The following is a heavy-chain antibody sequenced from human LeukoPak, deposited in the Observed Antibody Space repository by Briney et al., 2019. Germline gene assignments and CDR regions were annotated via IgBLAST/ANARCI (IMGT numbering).Heavy chain of an antibody. Sequence: PGGSLRLSCAASGFTFSSDSMNWVRQAPGKGLEWVSSISSSSSYIYYADSVKGRFTISRDNAKNSLYLQMNSLRAEDTAVYYCARDLGHNYYDSSGSFDIWGQGTMVTVSS. CDR3: ARDLGHNYYDSSGSFDI. V-gene: IGHV3-21*01. D-gene: IGHD3-22*01. J-gene: IGHJ3*02. CDR1: GFTFSSDS. CDR2: ISSSSSYI.